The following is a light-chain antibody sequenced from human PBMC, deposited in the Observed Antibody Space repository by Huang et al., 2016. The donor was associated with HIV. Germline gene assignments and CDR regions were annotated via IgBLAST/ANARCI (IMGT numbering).Light chain of an antibody. J-gene: IGKJ3*01. V-gene: IGKV2-28*01. Sequence: ILMTQSPLSLPVVPGEPAFITCRSNQSLLHAAGNIYLDWFLQKPGQSPQLLIYSASNRASGFPDRFSGGGSGIDFTLKISGVEADDLGVYYCMQTLEIPLTFGPGTKVDIK. CDR1: QSLLHAAGNIY. CDR3: MQTLEIPLT. CDR2: SAS.